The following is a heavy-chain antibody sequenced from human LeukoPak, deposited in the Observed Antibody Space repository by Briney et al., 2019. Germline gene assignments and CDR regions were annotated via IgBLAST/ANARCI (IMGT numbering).Heavy chain of an antibody. CDR1: GFTFSSNW. D-gene: IGHD1-14*01. V-gene: IGHV3-7*05. CDR2: IKQDGSEK. Sequence: GGSLRLSCAASGFTFSSNWMSWVRQAPGKGLEWVANIKQDGSEKYYVDSVKGRFTISRDNAKNSLYLQMNSLEAEDTAVYYCTTRLVDIWGQGTMVTVSS. J-gene: IGHJ3*02. CDR3: TTRLVDI.